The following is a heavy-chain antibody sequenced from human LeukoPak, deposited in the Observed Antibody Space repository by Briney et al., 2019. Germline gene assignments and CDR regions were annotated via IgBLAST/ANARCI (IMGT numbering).Heavy chain of an antibody. J-gene: IGHJ4*02. V-gene: IGHV3-7*01. D-gene: IGHD2-2*01. CDR2: IKPDGSEK. Sequence: GGSLRLSCVASGFTFSSHHMNWVRQTPGKGLESVATIKPDGSEKYYVHSVKGRFTISRDNAKSSLYLQMNSLRAEDTGVYFCARMSSYCDYWGQGTLVTVSS. CDR1: GFTFSSHH. CDR3: ARMSSYCDY.